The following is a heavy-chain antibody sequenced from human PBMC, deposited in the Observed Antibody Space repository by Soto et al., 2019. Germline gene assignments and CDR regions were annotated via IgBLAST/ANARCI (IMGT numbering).Heavy chain of an antibody. J-gene: IGHJ4*02. CDR2: INHSGGT. Sequence: SETPSLTCAVYGGSFSGYYWSWIRQPPGKGLEWIGEINHSGGTNYNPSLKSRITISIDTSKNQISLKMTSVTAADTAVYYCATHVHNQGFESYFDSWGQGTLVTVSP. CDR3: ATHVHNQGFESYFDS. D-gene: IGHD6-6*01. V-gene: IGHV4-34*01. CDR1: GGSFSGYY.